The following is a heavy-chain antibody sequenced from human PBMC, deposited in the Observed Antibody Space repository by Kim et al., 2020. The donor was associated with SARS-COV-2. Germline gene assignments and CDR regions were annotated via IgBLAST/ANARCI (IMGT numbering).Heavy chain of an antibody. CDR2: INHSGST. CDR1: GGSFSGYY. J-gene: IGHJ4*02. Sequence: SETLSLTCAVYGGSFSGYYWSWIRQTPGKRQEWIGEINHSGSTNYNPSLKSRVTISVDTSKNQFSLKLSSVTAADTAVYYCARGGYDILTGYYGSLRYYFDYWGQGTLVTVSS. V-gene: IGHV4-34*01. CDR3: ARGGYDILTGYYGSLRYYFDY. D-gene: IGHD3-9*01.